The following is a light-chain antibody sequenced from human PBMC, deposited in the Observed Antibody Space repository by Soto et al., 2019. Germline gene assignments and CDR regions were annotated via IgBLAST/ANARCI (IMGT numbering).Light chain of an antibody. CDR2: AAS. CDR3: QQFGSSPRT. J-gene: IGKJ1*01. Sequence: EIVMTQSPATLSVSPGERATLSCRASQSVSSNLAWYQQKPGQAPRLLIYAASRRAAGIPDRFSGGGSETDFTLTISRLEPEDFAVYYCQQFGSSPRTFGQGTKVDIK. V-gene: IGKV3-20*01. CDR1: QSVSSN.